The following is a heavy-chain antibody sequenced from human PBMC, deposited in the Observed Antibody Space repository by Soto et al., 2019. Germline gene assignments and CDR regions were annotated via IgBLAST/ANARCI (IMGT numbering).Heavy chain of an antibody. D-gene: IGHD6-13*01. V-gene: IGHV4-4*07. CDR3: ARGVPAAGTDWFDP. CDR1: GGSISNYY. J-gene: IGHJ5*02. Sequence: PSETLSLTCTVSGGSISNYYWSWIRQSAEKRLEWIGRVSSTGSSYYNPSLKSRVTTSVDTSKNQVSLNLTSVTAADTAVYYCARGVPAAGTDWFDPWGQGTLVTVSS. CDR2: VSSTGSS.